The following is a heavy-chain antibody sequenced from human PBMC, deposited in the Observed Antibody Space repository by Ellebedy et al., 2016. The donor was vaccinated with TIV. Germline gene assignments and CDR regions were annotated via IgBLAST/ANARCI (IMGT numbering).Heavy chain of an antibody. D-gene: IGHD4-17*01. V-gene: IGHV3-21*01. CDR1: GFSIVSHS. J-gene: IGHJ3*01. Sequence: GGSLRLSXSASGFSIVSHSLNWVRQAPGKGLEWVSFISRNSGHIYYTKSVKGRFTISRDNAKNTLYLDMTSLRAEDTAVFYCARTFYGDFVPDAFDLWGRGTLVSV. CDR2: ISRNSGHI. CDR3: ARTFYGDFVPDAFDL.